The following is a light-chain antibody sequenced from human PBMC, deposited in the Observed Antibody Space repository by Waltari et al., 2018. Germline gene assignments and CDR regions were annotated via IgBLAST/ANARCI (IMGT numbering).Light chain of an antibody. Sequence: SCRASQSVSNNFLNWYQQKPGQAPRLLIYGASSRATGIPDRFSGSGSGTDFTLTISRLEPEDFAVYYCQQYDSIVLTFGGGTKVEI. V-gene: IGKV3-20*01. J-gene: IGKJ4*01. CDR2: GAS. CDR3: QQYDSIVLT. CDR1: QSVSNNF.